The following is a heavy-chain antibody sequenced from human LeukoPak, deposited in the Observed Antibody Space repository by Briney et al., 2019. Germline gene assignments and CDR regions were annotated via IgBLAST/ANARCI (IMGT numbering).Heavy chain of an antibody. J-gene: IGHJ1*01. V-gene: IGHV3-23*01. CDR1: GFTFSSYA. D-gene: IGHD3-10*01. Sequence: GGVPRLSCAASGFTFSSYAMSWVRQAPGKGLEWVSAISGSGGSTYYADSVKGRFTISRDNSKNTLYLQMNSLRAEDTAVYYCAKGSWFQYFQHWGQGTLVTVSS. CDR2: ISGSGGST. CDR3: AKGSWFQYFQH.